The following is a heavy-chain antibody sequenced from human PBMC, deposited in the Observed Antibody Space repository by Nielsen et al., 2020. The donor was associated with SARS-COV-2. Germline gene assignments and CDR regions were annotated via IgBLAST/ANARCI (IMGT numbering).Heavy chain of an antibody. CDR1: GFTFSSYA. J-gene: IGHJ4*02. V-gene: IGHV3-23*01. CDR2: ISGSGGST. Sequence: GESLKISCAASGFTFSSYAMSWVRQAPGKGLEWVSAISGSGGSTYYADSVKGRFTISRDNSKNTLYLQMNSLRAEDTAVYYCAKDKRITIFGVVTFFDYWGQGTLVTVSS. D-gene: IGHD3-3*01. CDR3: AKDKRITIFGVVTFFDY.